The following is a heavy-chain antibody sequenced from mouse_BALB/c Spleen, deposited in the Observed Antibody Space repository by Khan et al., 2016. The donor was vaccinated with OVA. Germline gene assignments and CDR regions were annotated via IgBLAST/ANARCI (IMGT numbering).Heavy chain of an antibody. D-gene: IGHD2-14*01. Sequence: QVQLQQPGPGLVAPSQSLSSTCTVSGFSLSRYNIHWVRQPPGKGLEWLGVIWGGGGTDYNSTLKSRLSISKDNSKSQVFLKMNSLQTDDTAMYYCARAYYRYDGYYAMDYWGQGTSVTVSS. CDR3: ARAYYRYDGYYAMDY. J-gene: IGHJ4*01. CDR1: GFSLSRYN. V-gene: IGHV2-6-4*01. CDR2: IWGGGGT.